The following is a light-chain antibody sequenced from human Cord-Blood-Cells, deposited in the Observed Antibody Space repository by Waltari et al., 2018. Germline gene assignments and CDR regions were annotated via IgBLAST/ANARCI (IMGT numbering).Light chain of an antibody. V-gene: IGLV2-23*01. CDR3: CSYAGSRTYV. J-gene: IGLJ1*01. CDR2: EGS. Sequence: QSALTQPASVSGSPGQSSTISCTGTSCDVGSYNLVSWYQQHPGKAPKLMIYEGSKRPSGVSNRFSGSKSGNTASLTISGLQAEDEADYYCCSYAGSRTYVFGTGTKVTVL. CDR1: SCDVGSYNL.